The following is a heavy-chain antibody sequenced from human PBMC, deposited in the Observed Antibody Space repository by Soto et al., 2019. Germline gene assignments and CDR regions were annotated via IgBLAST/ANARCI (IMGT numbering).Heavy chain of an antibody. CDR1: GLTFSNYA. J-gene: IGHJ4*02. CDR2: MSGSSSTT. V-gene: IGHV3-23*01. D-gene: IGHD1-7*01. Sequence: GGSLRLSCATSGLTFSNYAMSWARQAPGGGLEWVSSMSGSSSTTYYADSVRGRFTISRDRSKNTLYLQMSSLRAEDTALYYCAKNQERELPRVIDFWGQGTLVTVSS. CDR3: AKNQERELPRVIDF.